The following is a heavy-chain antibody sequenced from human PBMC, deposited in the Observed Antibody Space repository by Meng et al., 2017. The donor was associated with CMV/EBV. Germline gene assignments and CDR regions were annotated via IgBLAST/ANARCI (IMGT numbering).Heavy chain of an antibody. Sequence: GESLKISCAASGFTFSNAWMSWVRQAPGKGLEWVGRIKSKTDGGTTDYAAPVKGRFTTSRDDSKNTLYLQMNSLRAEDTAVYYCAKEGWDVVVPAAILYYYYGMDVWGQGTTVTVSS. CDR2: IKSKTDGGTT. D-gene: IGHD2-2*01. CDR3: AKEGWDVVVPAAILYYYYGMDV. CDR1: GFTFSNAW. J-gene: IGHJ6*02. V-gene: IGHV3-15*01.